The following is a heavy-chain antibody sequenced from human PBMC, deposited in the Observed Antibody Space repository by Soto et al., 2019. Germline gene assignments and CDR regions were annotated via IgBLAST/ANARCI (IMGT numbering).Heavy chain of an antibody. CDR2: IYTSGST. CDR1: YC. Sequence: YCWRRIMKTEGKGLEWIGRIYTSGSTNYNPSLKSRVTMSVDTSKNQFSLKLSSVTAADTAVYFRARGRVDTVSKSDFDYCGQGPLVTVSS. J-gene: IGHJ4*02. D-gene: IGHD4-17*01. CDR3: ARGRVDTVSKSDFDY. V-gene: IGHV4-4*07.